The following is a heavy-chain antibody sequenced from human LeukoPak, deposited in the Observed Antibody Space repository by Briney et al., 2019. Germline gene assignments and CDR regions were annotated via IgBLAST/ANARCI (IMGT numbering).Heavy chain of an antibody. D-gene: IGHD5-18*01. Sequence: GGSLRLSCAASGFTFGSYGMHWVRQAPGKGLEWVAFIRYDGSNKYYADSVKGRFTISRDNSKNTLYLQMNSLRAEDTAVYYCAKDPGYSYGNYFDYWGQGTLVTVSS. CDR1: GFTFGSYG. V-gene: IGHV3-30*02. CDR2: IRYDGSNK. J-gene: IGHJ4*02. CDR3: AKDPGYSYGNYFDY.